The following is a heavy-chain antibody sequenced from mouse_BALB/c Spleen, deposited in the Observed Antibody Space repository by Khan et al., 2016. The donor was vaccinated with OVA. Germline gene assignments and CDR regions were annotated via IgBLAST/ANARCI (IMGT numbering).Heavy chain of an antibody. CDR1: GFSLTSYG. V-gene: IGHV2-6-1*01. CDR2: IWSDGST. D-gene: IGHD2-3*01. CDR3: ARHDGYAHYYAMDY. J-gene: IGHJ4*01. Sequence: VQLKQSGPGLVAPSQSLSITCTISGFSLTSYGVHWVRQPPGKGLEWLVVIWSDGSTTYNSALKSRLSISKDNSKSQVFLKMNSLQTDDTAMYYCARHDGYAHYYAMDYGGQGTSVTVSS.